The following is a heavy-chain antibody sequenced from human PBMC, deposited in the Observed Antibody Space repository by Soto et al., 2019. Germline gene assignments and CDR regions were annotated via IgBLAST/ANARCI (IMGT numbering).Heavy chain of an antibody. D-gene: IGHD6-6*01. Sequence: ASVKVSCKASGFTFTSSAMQWVRQARGQRLEWIGWIVVGSGNTNYAQKFQERVTITRDMSTSTAYMELSSLRSEDTAVYYCAADLHSSYGVFDYWGQGTLVTVSS. CDR3: AADLHSSYGVFDY. CDR2: IVVGSGNT. V-gene: IGHV1-58*02. J-gene: IGHJ4*02. CDR1: GFTFTSSA.